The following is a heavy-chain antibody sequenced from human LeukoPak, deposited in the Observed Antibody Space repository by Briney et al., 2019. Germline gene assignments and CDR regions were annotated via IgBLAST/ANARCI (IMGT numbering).Heavy chain of an antibody. D-gene: IGHD3-22*01. J-gene: IGHJ6*02. Sequence: GGSLRLSCAASGFTFSSYAMSWVRQAPGKGLEWVSAISGSGGSTYYADSVKGRFTISRDNSKNTLYLQMNSLRAGDTAVYYCARLPYYYDSSGSYYYGMDVWGQGTTVTVSS. CDR2: ISGSGGST. CDR1: GFTFSSYA. CDR3: ARLPYYYDSSGSYYYGMDV. V-gene: IGHV3-23*01.